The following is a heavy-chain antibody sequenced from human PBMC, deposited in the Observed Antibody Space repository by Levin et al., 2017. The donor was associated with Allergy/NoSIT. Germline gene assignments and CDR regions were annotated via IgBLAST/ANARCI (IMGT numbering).Heavy chain of an antibody. Sequence: ASVKVSCKASGGTFSSYTISWVRQAPGQGLEWMGRIIPILGIANYAQKFQGRVTITADKSTSTAYMELSSLRSEDTAVYYCARFANWNDPFIAFDIWGQGTMVTVSS. CDR2: IIPILGIA. J-gene: IGHJ3*02. V-gene: IGHV1-69*02. D-gene: IGHD1-20*01. CDR3: ARFANWNDPFIAFDI. CDR1: GGTFSSYT.